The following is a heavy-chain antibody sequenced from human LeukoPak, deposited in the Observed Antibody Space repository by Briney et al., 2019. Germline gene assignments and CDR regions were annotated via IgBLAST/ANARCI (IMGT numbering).Heavy chain of an antibody. CDR2: IIPILGIA. V-gene: IGHV1-69*04. J-gene: IGHJ4*02. D-gene: IGHD4-17*01. CDR1: GGTFSSYA. CDR3: ARESQTTVTPGGDY. Sequence: SVKVSCKASGGTFSSYAISWVRQAPGQGLEWMGRIIPILGIANYAQKFQGRVTITADKSTSTAYMELSSLRSEDTAVYYCARESQTTVTPGGDYWGQGTLVTVSS.